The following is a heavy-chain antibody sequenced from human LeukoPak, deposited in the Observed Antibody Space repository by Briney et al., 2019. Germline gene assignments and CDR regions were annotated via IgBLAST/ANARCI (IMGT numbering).Heavy chain of an antibody. Sequence: SETLSLTCTVSGVSISSYYWSWIRQSPGKGLEWIGHIYYSRSPNYNPSLKSRVTISVDTSKNQFPLKLSSVTAADTAVYYCAMTFYGDGDYWGQGTLVTASS. CDR1: GVSISSYY. CDR3: AMTFYGDGDY. J-gene: IGHJ4*02. V-gene: IGHV4-59*08. D-gene: IGHD4-17*01. CDR2: IYYSRSP.